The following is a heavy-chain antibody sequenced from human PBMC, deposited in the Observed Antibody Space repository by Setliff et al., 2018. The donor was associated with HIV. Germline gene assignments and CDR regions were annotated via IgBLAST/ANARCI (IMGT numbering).Heavy chain of an antibody. CDR1: GYTFTTYG. CDR3: ARAGHYGNYVNWGWSDSYYYAMDI. CDR2: ISPNFGHT. J-gene: IGHJ6*02. V-gene: IGHV1-18*04. D-gene: IGHD4-17*01. Sequence: ASVKVSCKASGYTFTTYGISWVRQAPGHGLEWMGWISPNFGHTKYAQKFLDRVTMTIDTATSRAYMELSSLRPEDTAVYYCARAGHYGNYVNWGWSDSYYYAMDIWGQGTTVTVSS.